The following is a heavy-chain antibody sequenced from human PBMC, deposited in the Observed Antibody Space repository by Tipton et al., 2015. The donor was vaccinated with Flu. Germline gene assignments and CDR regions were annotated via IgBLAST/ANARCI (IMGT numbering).Heavy chain of an antibody. CDR2: VYYNGST. CDR1: GDSIRNDYF. J-gene: IGHJ4*02. Sequence: TLSLTCAVSGDSIRNDYFWGWIRQPPGKGLEWIGYVYYNGSTNYTPSLKSRVSISVDTSKNQFSLKINSMTAADTAVYYCARGGFSGFESGPFDSWGQGTLVTVSS. D-gene: IGHD5-12*01. CDR3: ARGGFSGFESGPFDS. V-gene: IGHV4-59*01.